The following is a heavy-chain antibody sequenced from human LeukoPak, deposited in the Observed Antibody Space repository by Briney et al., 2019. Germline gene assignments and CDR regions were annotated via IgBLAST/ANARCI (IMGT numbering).Heavy chain of an antibody. CDR2: ISYDGSNK. CDR1: GFTFSSYA. CDR3: ATGLIVPRWGRGMDV. D-gene: IGHD3-22*01. V-gene: IGHV3-30-3*01. Sequence: GRSLRLSCAASGFTFSSYAMHWVRQAPGKGLEWVAVISYDGSNKYYADSVKGRFTISRDNSKNTLYLQMNSLRAEDTAVYYCATGLIVPRWGRGMDVWGQGTTVTVSS. J-gene: IGHJ6*02.